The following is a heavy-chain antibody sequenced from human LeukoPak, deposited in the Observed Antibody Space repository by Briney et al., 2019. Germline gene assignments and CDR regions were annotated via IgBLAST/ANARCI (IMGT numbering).Heavy chain of an antibody. CDR1: GYTFTGYY. CDR2: IYPGDSDT. D-gene: IGHD4-23*01. J-gene: IGHJ2*01. V-gene: IGHV5-51*01. Sequence: ASVKVSCKASGYTFTGYYMHWVRQAPGQGLEWMGIIYPGDSDTRYSPSFQGQVTISADKSINTAYLQWSSLKASDTAMYYCARRVVNNRNWYFNLWGRGTLVTVSS. CDR3: ARRVVNNRNWYFNL.